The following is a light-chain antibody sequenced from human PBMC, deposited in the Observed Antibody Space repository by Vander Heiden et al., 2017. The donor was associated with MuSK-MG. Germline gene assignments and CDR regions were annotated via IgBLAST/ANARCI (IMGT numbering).Light chain of an antibody. Sequence: EIVLTQSPGTLSLSPGERAPLSCRASQSVSSSYLAWYQQKPGQAPRLLIYGASSRATGITDRFSGSGSGTDFTLTISRLEPEDFAVYYGQQYGSAPWTFGQGTKVEIK. CDR2: GAS. CDR3: QQYGSAPWT. V-gene: IGKV3-20*01. J-gene: IGKJ1*01. CDR1: QSVSSSY.